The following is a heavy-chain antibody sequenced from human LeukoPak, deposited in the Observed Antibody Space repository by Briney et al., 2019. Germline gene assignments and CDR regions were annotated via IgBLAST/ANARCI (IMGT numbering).Heavy chain of an antibody. CDR1: GFTVRSNY. Sequence: PGGSLRLSCAASGFTVRSNYMSWVRQAPGKGLEWVSVIYSGGSTYYADSVKGRFTISRDNSKNTLYLQMNSLRAEDTAVYYCARAPPYELHMDVWGKGTTVTVSS. D-gene: IGHD5-12*01. CDR3: ARAPPYELHMDV. J-gene: IGHJ6*03. V-gene: IGHV3-53*01. CDR2: IYSGGST.